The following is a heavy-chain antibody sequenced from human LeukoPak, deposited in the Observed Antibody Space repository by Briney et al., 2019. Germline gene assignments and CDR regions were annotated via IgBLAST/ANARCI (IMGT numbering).Heavy chain of an antibody. CDR2: IYTSGTT. D-gene: IGHD2-15*01. Sequence: PSETLSLTCTVSGGSISSGVYYWTWIRQPAGKGLEWIGQIYTSGTTNYNPSLKSRVTISVDTSKNQFSLKLSSVTAADTTVYYCARRGRYCSGGSCFIGLFDPWGQGTLVTVSS. J-gene: IGHJ5*02. CDR3: ARRGRYCSGGSCFIGLFDP. CDR1: GGSISSGVYY. V-gene: IGHV4-61*09.